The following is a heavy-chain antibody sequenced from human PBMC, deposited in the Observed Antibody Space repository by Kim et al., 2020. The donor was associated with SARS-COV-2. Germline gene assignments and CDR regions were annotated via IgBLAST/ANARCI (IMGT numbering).Heavy chain of an antibody. J-gene: IGHJ4*02. Sequence: YAVKWRIIISRDNPKNTLYLQMNSVRVEDTAVYYCAKSTAASSSWNFDYWGQGTLVTVSS. D-gene: IGHD6-13*01. CDR3: AKSTAASSSWNFDY. V-gene: IGHV3-23*01.